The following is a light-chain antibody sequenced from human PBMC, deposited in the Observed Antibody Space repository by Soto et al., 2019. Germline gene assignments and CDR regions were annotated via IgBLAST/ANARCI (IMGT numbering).Light chain of an antibody. CDR1: SGHSSYA. Sequence: QLVLTQSPSAPASLGASVKLTCTLSSGHSSYAIAWHQQQPEKGPRYLMKVNSDGSHSKGDGIPDRFSGSSSGAERYLTISSLQSEDEADYYCQTWGTGIVVFGGGTKVTVL. CDR2: VNSDGSH. V-gene: IGLV4-69*01. J-gene: IGLJ2*01. CDR3: QTWGTGIVV.